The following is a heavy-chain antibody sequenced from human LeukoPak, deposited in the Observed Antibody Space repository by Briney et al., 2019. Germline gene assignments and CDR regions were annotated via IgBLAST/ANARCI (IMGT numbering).Heavy chain of an antibody. V-gene: IGHV1-2*06. Sequence: ASLKVSCKASGYTFIDYYIHWVRLAPGQGLEWMGRIHPNSAATEYAENFQGRVTMTRDTSISTAYMELSRVTSDDTAVYYCARDLPSTSNWELDYWGQGTLVTVSS. J-gene: IGHJ4*02. CDR2: IHPNSAAT. CDR3: ARDLPSTSNWELDY. CDR1: GYTFIDYY. D-gene: IGHD7-27*01.